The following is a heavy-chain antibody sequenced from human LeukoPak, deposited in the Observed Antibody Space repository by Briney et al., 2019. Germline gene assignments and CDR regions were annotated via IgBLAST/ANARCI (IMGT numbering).Heavy chain of an antibody. CDR3: ARGLALIGWFDP. Sequence: GGSLRLSCAASGFTVSSNYMSWVRQAPGKGLEWVAVISYDGSNKYYADSVKGRFTISRDNSKNTLYLQMNSLRAEDTAVYYCARGLALIGWFDPWGQGTPVTVSS. D-gene: IGHD3-16*01. CDR1: GFTVSSNY. V-gene: IGHV3-30-3*01. J-gene: IGHJ5*02. CDR2: ISYDGSNK.